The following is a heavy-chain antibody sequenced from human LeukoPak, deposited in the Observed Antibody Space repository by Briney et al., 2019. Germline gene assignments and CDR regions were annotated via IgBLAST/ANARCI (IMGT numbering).Heavy chain of an antibody. CDR3: ASHPYGSGSSDY. J-gene: IGHJ4*02. CDR1: GFTFSDYY. V-gene: IGHV3-11*01. D-gene: IGHD3-10*01. Sequence: PGGSLRLSCVASGFTFSDYYMSWIRQAPGKGLEWVSYISSSGSTIYYADSAKGRFTISRDNAKNSLYLQMNSLRAEDTAVYYCASHPYGSGSSDYWGQGTLVTVSS. CDR2: ISSSGSTI.